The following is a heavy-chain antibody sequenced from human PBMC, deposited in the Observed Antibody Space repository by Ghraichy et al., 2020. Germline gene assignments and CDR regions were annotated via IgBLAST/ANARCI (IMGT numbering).Heavy chain of an antibody. CDR1: GFTFSSYS. D-gene: IGHD2-2*01. V-gene: IGHV3-21*01. CDR2: ISSSSSYI. CDR3: ARDKVPAAIGYYYYGMDV. Sequence: GGSLRLSCAASGFTFSSYSMNWVRQAPGKGLEWVSSISSSSSYIYYADSVKGRFTISRDNAKNSLYLQMNSLRAEDTAVYYCARDKVPAAIGYYYYGMDVWGQGTTVTVSS. J-gene: IGHJ6*02.